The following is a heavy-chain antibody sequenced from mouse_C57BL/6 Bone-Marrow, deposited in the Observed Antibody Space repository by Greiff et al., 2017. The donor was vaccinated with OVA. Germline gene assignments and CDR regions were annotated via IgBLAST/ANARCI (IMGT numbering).Heavy chain of an antibody. D-gene: IGHD1-1*01. Sequence: VKLMESGPELVKPGASVKISCKASGYAFSSSWMNWVKQRPGKGLEWIGRIYPGDGDTNYNGKFKGKATLTADKSSSTAYMQLSSLTSEDSAVYFCARGSYRFAYWGQGTLVTVSA. J-gene: IGHJ3*01. CDR1: GYAFSSSW. CDR2: IYPGDGDT. V-gene: IGHV1-82*01. CDR3: ARGSYRFAY.